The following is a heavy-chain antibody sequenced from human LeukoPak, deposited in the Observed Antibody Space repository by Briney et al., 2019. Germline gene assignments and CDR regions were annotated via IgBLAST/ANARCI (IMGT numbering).Heavy chain of an antibody. CDR3: ARAIVITGTKINWFDP. Sequence: SETLSLTCAVYGGSFSGYYWSWIRQPPGKGLEWIGEINHSGSTNYNPSLKSRVTISVDTSKNQFSLKLSSVTAADTAVYYCARAIVITGTKINWFDPWGQGTLVTVSS. CDR2: INHSGST. CDR1: GGSFSGYY. V-gene: IGHV4-34*01. J-gene: IGHJ5*02. D-gene: IGHD1-7*01.